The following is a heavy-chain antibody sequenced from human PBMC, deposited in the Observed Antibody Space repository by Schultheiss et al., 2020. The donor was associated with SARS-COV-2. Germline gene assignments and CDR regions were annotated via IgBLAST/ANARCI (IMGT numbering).Heavy chain of an antibody. D-gene: IGHD3-3*01. CDR1: GYTFTSYY. Sequence: GESLKISCKASGYTFTSYYLHWVRQAPGQGLEWMGWINPNSGGTNYAQKFQGRVTMTRDTSISTAYMELSSLRSEDTAVYYCARGPVNYDFWSGGRGFDYWGQGTLVTVSS. J-gene: IGHJ4*02. CDR2: INPNSGGT. CDR3: ARGPVNYDFWSGGRGFDY. V-gene: IGHV1-2*02.